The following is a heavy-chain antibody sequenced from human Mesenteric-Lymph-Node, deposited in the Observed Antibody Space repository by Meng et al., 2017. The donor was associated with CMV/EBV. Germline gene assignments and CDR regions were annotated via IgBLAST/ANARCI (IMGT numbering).Heavy chain of an antibody. CDR2: SSSSTSSM. V-gene: IGHV3-48*04. J-gene: IGHJ6*02. CDR1: GFTFSSYN. D-gene: IGHD6-13*01. Sequence: GGSLRLSCAASGFTFSSYNMNWVRQAPGKGLEWVSYSSSSTSSMYYADSVKGRFTMSRDNAKNSLYLQMNSLRVEDTAVYYCARGAAAAGTDYYYGMDVWGQGTTVTVSS. CDR3: ARGAAAAGTDYYYGMDV.